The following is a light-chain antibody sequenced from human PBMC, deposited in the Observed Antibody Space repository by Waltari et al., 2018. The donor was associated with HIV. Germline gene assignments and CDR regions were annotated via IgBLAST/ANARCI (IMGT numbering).Light chain of an antibody. V-gene: IGLV2-14*03. Sequence: QSALTQPASVSGSPGQSITISCSGTSSDISTYNFVSWYQKHPDKAPKLLIYDVDTRPSGVPRHFSGSKSGDTASLTISAIQADDEADYFCSSYTTTNTVVFGGGTKVSVL. CDR1: SSDISTYNF. CDR2: DVD. CDR3: SSYTTTNTVV. J-gene: IGLJ2*01.